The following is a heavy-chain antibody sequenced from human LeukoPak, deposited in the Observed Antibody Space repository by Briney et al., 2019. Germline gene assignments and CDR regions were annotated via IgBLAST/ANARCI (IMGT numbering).Heavy chain of an antibody. CDR2: IIPIFGTA. Sequence: ASVKVSCKASGGTFSSYAISWVRQAPGQGLEWMGGIIPIFGTANYAQKFQGRVTITADESTSTAYMELSSLRSEDTAVYYCARFLVKGSSYIDYWGQGTLVTVSS. D-gene: IGHD6-6*01. CDR1: GGTFSSYA. V-gene: IGHV1-69*13. J-gene: IGHJ4*02. CDR3: ARFLVKGSSYIDY.